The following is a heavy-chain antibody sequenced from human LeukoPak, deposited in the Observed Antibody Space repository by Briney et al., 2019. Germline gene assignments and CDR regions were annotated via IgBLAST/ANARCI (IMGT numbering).Heavy chain of an antibody. J-gene: IGHJ5*02. CDR3: ARGIFYGGRNQYIWLDL. V-gene: IGHV4-34*01. CDR1: GGPFRGFF. Sequence: SETLSLTCAVYGGPFRGFFWSWIRQAPGKGLEWIGGVSHSGSSNYNPSLKSRINISLDTSKSQFSLRLTSVTAADTAVYYCARGIFYGGRNQYIWLDLWGQGTLVTVSS. D-gene: IGHD4-23*01. CDR2: VSHSGSS.